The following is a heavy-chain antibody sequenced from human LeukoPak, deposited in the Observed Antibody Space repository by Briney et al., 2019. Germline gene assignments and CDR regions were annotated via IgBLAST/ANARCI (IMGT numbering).Heavy chain of an antibody. CDR2: FDPEDGET. J-gene: IGHJ4*02. Sequence: ASVKVSCKVSGYTLTELSMHWVRQAPGKGLEWMGGFDPEDGETIYAQKFQGRVTMTEDTSTDTAYMELSSLRSEDTAVYYCATVGLRTRMFDYWGQGTLVTVSS. V-gene: IGHV1-24*01. CDR1: GYTLTELS. D-gene: IGHD4-17*01. CDR3: ATVGLRTRMFDY.